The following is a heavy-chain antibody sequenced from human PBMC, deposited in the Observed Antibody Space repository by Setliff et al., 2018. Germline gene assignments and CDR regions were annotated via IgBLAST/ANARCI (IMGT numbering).Heavy chain of an antibody. CDR2: IYLGGSP. CDR1: GDSIDTDIW. J-gene: IGHJ5*02. Sequence: SETLSLTCTVSGDSIDTDIWWSWVRQSPGKGLEWIGEIYLGGSPTYNPSLKSRVTISIYKSKNQLSLDLTSVTAADTAMYYCARNWHWGFDPWGRGALVTVSS. D-gene: IGHD1-7*01. CDR3: ARNWHWGFDP. V-gene: IGHV4-4*02.